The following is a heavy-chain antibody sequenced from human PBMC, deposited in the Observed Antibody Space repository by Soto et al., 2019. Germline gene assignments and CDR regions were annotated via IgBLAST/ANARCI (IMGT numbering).Heavy chain of an antibody. CDR3: AKDLRRGTQKYYFDY. CDR2: ISYDGSNK. V-gene: IGHV3-30*18. Sequence: GGSLRLSCAASGFTFGSYGMHWVRQAPGKGLEWVAVISYDGSNKYYADSVKGRFTISRDNSKNTLYLQMNSLRAEDTAVYYCAKDLRRGTQKYYFDYWGQGTLVTVSS. CDR1: GFTFGSYG. J-gene: IGHJ4*02.